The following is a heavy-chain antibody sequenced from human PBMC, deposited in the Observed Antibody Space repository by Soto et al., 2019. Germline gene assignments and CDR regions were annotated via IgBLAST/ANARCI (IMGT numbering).Heavy chain of an antibody. V-gene: IGHV4-59*11. D-gene: IGHD5-18*01. CDR1: GGYISSLY. Sequence: TQSLTRSVSGGYISSLYWRWIRQPQGKGLEWIGYVYYSGSTNYNPSLKSRVTISVDMSKNQVSLKLSSVTAADTAVYYCARVGTAMVAFAYWGQGTLVTVSS. CDR3: ARVGTAMVAFAY. J-gene: IGHJ4*02. CDR2: VYYSGST.